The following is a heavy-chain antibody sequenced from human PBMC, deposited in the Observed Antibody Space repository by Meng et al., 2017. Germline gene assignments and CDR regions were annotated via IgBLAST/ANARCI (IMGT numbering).Heavy chain of an antibody. Sequence: GGSLRLSCAASGFTVSSNYMSWVRQAPGKGLEWVSVIYSGGSTYYADSVKGRFTISRDNSKNTLYLQMNSLRAEDTAVYYCARDSSSSWYSTYYYYYGMDVWGQGTTVTVSS. CDR2: IYSGGST. V-gene: IGHV3-66*02. CDR3: ARDSSSSWYSTYYYYYGMDV. D-gene: IGHD6-13*01. CDR1: GFTVSSNY. J-gene: IGHJ6*02.